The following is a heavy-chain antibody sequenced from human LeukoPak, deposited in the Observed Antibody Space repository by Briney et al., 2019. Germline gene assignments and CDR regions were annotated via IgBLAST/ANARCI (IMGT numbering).Heavy chain of an antibody. D-gene: IGHD3-10*01. J-gene: IGHJ4*02. V-gene: IGHV4-4*07. CDR2: VHRSGST. CDR1: GAYIGSFY. CDR3: AREAVDYGSGSHDY. Sequence: SETLSLTCTVSGAYIGSFYWSWIRQPAGKGLEWIGRVHRSGSTNYIPSMKNRVTMSVDTSENQLSLKLNTVTAADTAMYYCAREAVDYGSGSHDYWGQGILVTVSS.